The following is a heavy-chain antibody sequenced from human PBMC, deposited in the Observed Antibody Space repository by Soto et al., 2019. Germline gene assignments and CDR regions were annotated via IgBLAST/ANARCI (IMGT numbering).Heavy chain of an antibody. CDR2: IYYRGTT. CDR3: ARGGGSPYYDHEFDY. D-gene: IGHD3-22*01. V-gene: IGHV4-59*11. Sequence: QVQLQESGPGLVKPSETLSLTCSVSGVSTSNHYWTWIRKPPGQGPEWIGCIYYRGTTNYNASFNSRVTISLDTSKNQFSLKLTSVTTADTAVYYCARGGGSPYYDHEFDYWGQGILVTVSS. J-gene: IGHJ4*02. CDR1: GVSTSNHY.